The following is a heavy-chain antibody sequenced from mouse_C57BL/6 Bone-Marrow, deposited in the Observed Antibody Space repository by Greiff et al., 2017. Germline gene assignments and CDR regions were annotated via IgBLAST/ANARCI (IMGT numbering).Heavy chain of an antibody. J-gene: IGHJ2*01. Sequence: VQLQQSGAELAKPGASVKLSCKASGYTFTSYWMHWVKQRPGQGLEWIGYINPSSGYTKYNQKFKDKVTLAADKSSSTAYMQLSSLTYEDSAVYDCARKGVLLFDCWGKGTTLTVSS. CDR1: GYTFTSYW. V-gene: IGHV1-7*01. CDR2: INPSSGYT. CDR3: ARKGVLLFDC. D-gene: IGHD1-1*01.